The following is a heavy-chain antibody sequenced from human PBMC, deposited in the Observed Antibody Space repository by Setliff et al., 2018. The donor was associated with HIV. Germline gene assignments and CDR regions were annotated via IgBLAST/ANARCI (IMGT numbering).Heavy chain of an antibody. J-gene: IGHJ4*02. CDR3: ARVFVDTAVLRVLEYYFDS. Sequence: SETLSLTCPVSGGSINSTSYYWGWIRQPPGNGLEWIGSIYHTGSTYYKPSLKSRITISLDTSKNQFSLRMRSVTAADTAVYYCARVFVDTAVLRVLEYYFDSWGRGTLVTVSS. CDR1: GGSINSTSYY. CDR2: IYHTGST. V-gene: IGHV4-39*07. D-gene: IGHD5-18*01.